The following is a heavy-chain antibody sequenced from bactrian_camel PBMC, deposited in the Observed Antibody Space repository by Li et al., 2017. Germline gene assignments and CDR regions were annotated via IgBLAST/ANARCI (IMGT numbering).Heavy chain of an antibody. CDR1: TPMYDDWC. J-gene: IGHJ6*01. CDR2: INRDGIT. V-gene: IGHV3S53*01. D-gene: IGHD3*01. CDR3: TTAAFGY. Sequence: HVQLVESGGGSVQAGGSLRLSCVASTPMYDDWCMAWFRQTPGKEREGVAAINRDGITSYADSVKGRFTISQDNAKNTVYLQMSSLEPEDTGVYYCTTAAFGYWGQGTQVTVS.